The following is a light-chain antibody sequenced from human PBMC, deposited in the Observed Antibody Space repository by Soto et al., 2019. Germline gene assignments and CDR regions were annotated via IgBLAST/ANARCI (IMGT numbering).Light chain of an antibody. CDR3: NSYTSSSTLV. Sequence: QSVLTQPASVSGSPGQSITISCTGTSSDVGGYNFVSWYQQHPGKAPKLMLYNVYDRPSGISHRFSGSRSGNTASPTISGLQAEDEAHYYCNSYTSSSTLVFGGGTKLTVL. J-gene: IGLJ2*01. CDR2: NVY. CDR1: SSDVGGYNF. V-gene: IGLV2-14*03.